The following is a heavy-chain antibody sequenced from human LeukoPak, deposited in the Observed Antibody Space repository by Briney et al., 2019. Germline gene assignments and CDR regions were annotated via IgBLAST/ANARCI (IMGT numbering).Heavy chain of an antibody. V-gene: IGHV3-23*01. CDR3: AKKAQYDGHYPLDY. Sequence: GGSLRLSCAASGFTFSSYSMSWVRQAPGKGLEWVSGTSDRGDYTYYADSVKGRFTISRDTSKNTLYLQMDSLRAEDTALYFCAKKAQYDGHYPLDYWGQGTLVTVSS. J-gene: IGHJ4*02. CDR1: GFTFSSYS. CDR2: TSDRGDYT. D-gene: IGHD4/OR15-4a*01.